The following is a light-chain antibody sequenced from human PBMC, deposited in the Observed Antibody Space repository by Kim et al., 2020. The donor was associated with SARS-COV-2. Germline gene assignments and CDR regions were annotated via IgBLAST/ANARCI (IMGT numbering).Light chain of an antibody. CDR3: QQYGSSPLT. CDR2: AAS. CDR1: QSVSSSN. J-gene: IGKJ4*01. V-gene: IGKV3-20*01. Sequence: SPGEGATLSCRASQSVSSSNLAWYQQKAGQAPRLLIYAASRRATDIPDRFSGSGSGTDFTLTISRLEPEDFALYYCQQYGSSPLTFGGGTKVDIK.